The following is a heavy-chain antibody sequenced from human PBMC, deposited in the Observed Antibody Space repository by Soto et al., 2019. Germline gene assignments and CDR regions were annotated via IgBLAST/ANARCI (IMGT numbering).Heavy chain of an antibody. J-gene: IGHJ6*03. D-gene: IGHD2-2*01. Sequence: ASVKVSCKASGYTFTSYGISWVRQAPGQGLEWMGWISAYNGNTNYAQKLQGRVTMTTDTSTSTAYMELRSLRSDDTAVYYCARVEGVVVVPAAISPYYYYYMDVWGKGTTVTVSS. CDR3: ARVEGVVVVPAAISPYYYYYMDV. CDR2: ISAYNGNT. CDR1: GYTFTSYG. V-gene: IGHV1-18*01.